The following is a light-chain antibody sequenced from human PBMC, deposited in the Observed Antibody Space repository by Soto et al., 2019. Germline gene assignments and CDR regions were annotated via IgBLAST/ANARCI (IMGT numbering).Light chain of an antibody. CDR1: SSNIETNY. V-gene: IGLV1-47*01. J-gene: IGLJ3*02. CDR3: AAWDGSLSGWV. CDR2: RNN. Sequence: QSVLTQPPSESGTPGQRVTISCSGSSSNIETNYVYWYQQLPGTAPKVLIYRNNQRPSRVPDRFSASKSGTSASLAISGLRSEDEADYYCAAWDGSLSGWVFGGGTKLTVL.